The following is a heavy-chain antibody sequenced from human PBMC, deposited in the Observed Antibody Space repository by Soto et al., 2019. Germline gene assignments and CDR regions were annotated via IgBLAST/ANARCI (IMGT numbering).Heavy chain of an antibody. J-gene: IGHJ6*02. D-gene: IGHD2-2*01. CDR3: ARERADIVVAPVATSGMDV. CDR1: GFTFSNYA. CDR2: ISHDGQNQ. V-gene: IGHV3-30*04. Sequence: QLQLVESGGGVVQPGRSLRLSCAASGFTFSNYALHWVRQAPGKGLEWVAVISHDGQNQYYRESVKGRFTISRDNSKNSLFLEVHSLRVEDTAVYYCARERADIVVAPVATSGMDVWGQGTAVTVSS.